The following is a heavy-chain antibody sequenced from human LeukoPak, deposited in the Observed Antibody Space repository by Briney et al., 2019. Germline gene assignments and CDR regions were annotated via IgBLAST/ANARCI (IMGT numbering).Heavy chain of an antibody. CDR1: GFTFSSYG. D-gene: IGHD1-26*01. Sequence: PGGSLRLSCAASGFTFSSYGMHWVRQAPGKGLEWVSSISSSSSYIYYADSVKGRFTISRDNAKNSLYLQMNSLRAEDTAVYYCARDLLNAFDIWGQGTMVTVSS. CDR2: ISSSSSYI. CDR3: ARDLLNAFDI. V-gene: IGHV3-21*01. J-gene: IGHJ3*02.